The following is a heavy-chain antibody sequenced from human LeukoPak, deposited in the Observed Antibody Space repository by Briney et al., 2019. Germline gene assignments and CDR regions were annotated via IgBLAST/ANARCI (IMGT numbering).Heavy chain of an antibody. D-gene: IGHD3-10*01. J-gene: IGHJ5*02. CDR1: GYTFTSYG. V-gene: IGHV1-18*01. Sequence: GASVKVSCKASGYTFTSYGISWVRQAPGQGLAWMGWISAYNGNTNYAQKLQGRVTMTTDTSTSTAYMELRSLRSDDTAVYYCAGTRRAYGSWFDPWGQGTLVTVSS. CDR2: ISAYNGNT. CDR3: AGTRRAYGSWFDP.